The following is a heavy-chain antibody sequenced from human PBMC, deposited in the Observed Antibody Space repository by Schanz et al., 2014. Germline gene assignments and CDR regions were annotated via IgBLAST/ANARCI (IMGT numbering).Heavy chain of an antibody. CDR3: ARAGQDYSDSSGYATYYFGN. Sequence: QVQLVQSGAEVKKPGSSVKVSCKASGGTFSSFAIFWVRQAPGQGLECMGTLIPILDITNYAQKFQGRVTITADKSTSTAYMELSHLRSEDTAVYYCARAGQDYSDSSGYATYYFGNWGQGTLVTVSS. V-gene: IGHV1-69*04. CDR1: GGTFSSFA. D-gene: IGHD3-22*01. J-gene: IGHJ4*02. CDR2: LIPILDIT.